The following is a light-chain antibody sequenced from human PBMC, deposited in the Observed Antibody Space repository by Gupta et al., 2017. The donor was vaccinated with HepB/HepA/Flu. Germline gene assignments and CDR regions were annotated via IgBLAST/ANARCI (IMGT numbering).Light chain of an antibody. V-gene: IGLV2-8*01. J-gene: IGLJ3*02. CDR2: QVN. Sequence: QSALTQPPSASGSPGQSATISCTGTSNDFGDYDYVSWYQQHPGQAPKLMIFQVNKRPSGVPDRFSGSKSGNTASLTVSGLQAEDEAHYYCSSYAGSNNPPWVFGGGTKLTVL. CDR1: SNDFGDYDY. CDR3: SSYAGSNNPPWV.